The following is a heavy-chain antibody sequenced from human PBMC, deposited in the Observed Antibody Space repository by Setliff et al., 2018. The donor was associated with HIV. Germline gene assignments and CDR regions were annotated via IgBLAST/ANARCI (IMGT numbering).Heavy chain of an antibody. Sequence: SVKVSCKASGGTFSSYAISWVRQAPGQGLEWMGGIIPIFGTANYAQKFQGRVTITADESTSTACMELSSLRSEDTAVYYCARDLPKLEPSPFDPWGQGTLVTVSS. V-gene: IGHV1-69*13. CDR1: GGTFSSYA. CDR2: IIPIFGTA. J-gene: IGHJ5*02. D-gene: IGHD1-1*01. CDR3: ARDLPKLEPSPFDP.